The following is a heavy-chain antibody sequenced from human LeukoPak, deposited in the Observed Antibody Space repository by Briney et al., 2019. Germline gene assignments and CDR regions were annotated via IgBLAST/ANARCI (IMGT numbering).Heavy chain of an antibody. CDR2: IYHSGST. CDR3: ARDSADIVVVVAATSRWFDP. Sequence: GSLRLSCEASGFTFSSHWMSWVRQAPGKGLEWIGEIYHSGSTNYNPSLKSRVTISVDKSKNQFSLKLSSVTAADTAVYYCARDSADIVVVVAATSRWFDPWGQGTLVTVSS. V-gene: IGHV4-4*02. CDR1: GFTFSSHW. J-gene: IGHJ5*02. D-gene: IGHD2-15*01.